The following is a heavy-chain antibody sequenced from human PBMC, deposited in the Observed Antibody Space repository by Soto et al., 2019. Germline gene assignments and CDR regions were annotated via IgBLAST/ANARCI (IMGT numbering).Heavy chain of an antibody. V-gene: IGHV1-8*01. CDR2: MNPNSGNT. CDR3: ARERTRGFDP. CDR1: GYTFTSYD. J-gene: IGHJ5*02. Sequence: QVHLVQSGAEVRKPGASVKVSCKASGYTFTSYDINWVRQATGQGLEWMGWMNPNSGNTAYAQKFQGRVTMTRNTSISTAHMELSSLRSEDTAEYYCARERTRGFDPWGQGPLVAVSS.